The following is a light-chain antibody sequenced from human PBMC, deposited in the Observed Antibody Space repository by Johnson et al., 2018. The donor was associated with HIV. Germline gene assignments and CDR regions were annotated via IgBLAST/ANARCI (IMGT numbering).Light chain of an antibody. J-gene: IGLJ1*01. CDR1: SSNIGNNY. CDR2: DNN. Sequence: QSVLTQPPSVSAAPGQKVTISCSGSSSNIGNNYVSWYQQLPGTAPKLLIYDNNKRPSGIPDRFSGSKSGTSATLGITGLQTGDDADYYCGTWDNSLRTGFFGTGTKVTVL. V-gene: IGLV1-51*01. CDR3: GTWDNSLRTGF.